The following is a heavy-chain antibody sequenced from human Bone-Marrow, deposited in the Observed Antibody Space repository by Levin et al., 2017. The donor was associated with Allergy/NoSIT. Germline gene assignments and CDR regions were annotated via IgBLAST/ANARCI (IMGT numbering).Heavy chain of an antibody. CDR3: SKRRKWRSPINPHWFGP. V-gene: IGHV3-49*03. CDR1: GFPFGDYA. D-gene: IGHD2-15*01. J-gene: IGHJ5*02. Sequence: GESLKISCTTSGFPFGDYAMSWFRQAPGKGLEWVSLIRSKAYGGTTNYAASVKGRFTISRDDSKSIAYLQMNSLKTEDTAVYYCSKRRKWRSPINPHWFGPWGQGILVTVSS. CDR2: IRSKAYGGTT.